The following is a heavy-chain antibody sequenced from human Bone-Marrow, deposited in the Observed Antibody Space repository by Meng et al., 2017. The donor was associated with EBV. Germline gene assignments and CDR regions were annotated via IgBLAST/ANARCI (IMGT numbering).Heavy chain of an antibody. CDR2: IIPMFGAP. Sequence: QVQVVHCVAEVKKPGASVKVSCKASGYTFTSYDINWVRQAPGQGLEWMGGIIPMFGAPDYAQRFQDRVTITADESTSTVYMELNSLRSEDTAVYYCARESGRGYSSDYWGQGTLVTVSS. CDR3: ARESGRGYSSDY. CDR1: GYTFTSYD. D-gene: IGHD5-18*01. J-gene: IGHJ4*02. V-gene: IGHV1-69*01.